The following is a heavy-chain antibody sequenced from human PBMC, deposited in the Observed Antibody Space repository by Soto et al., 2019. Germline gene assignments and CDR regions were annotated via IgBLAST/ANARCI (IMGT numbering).Heavy chain of an antibody. CDR1: GFTFSSYA. D-gene: IGHD5-18*01. CDR3: VKDHAVRYSYGYYSHPDVDY. J-gene: IGHJ4*02. Sequence: GGSLRLSCSASGFTFSSYAMHWVRQAPGKGLEYVSAISSNGGSTYYADSVKGRFTISRDNSKNTLYLQMSSLRAEDTAVYYCVKDHAVRYSYGYYSHPDVDYWGQGTLVTVSS. CDR2: ISSNGGST. V-gene: IGHV3-64D*08.